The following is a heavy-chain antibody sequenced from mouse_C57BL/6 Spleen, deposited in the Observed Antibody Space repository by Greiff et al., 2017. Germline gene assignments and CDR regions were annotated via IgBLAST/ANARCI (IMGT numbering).Heavy chain of an antibody. J-gene: IGHJ4*01. Sequence: VQLQQSGPELVRPGVSVKISCKGSGYTFTDYAMHWVKQSHAKSLEWIGVISTYYGDASYNQKFKDKATMTVDKSSSTAYMELARLTSEDSAVYYCARSPIYYYGSSWDYAMDYWGQGTSVTVSS. D-gene: IGHD1-1*01. CDR2: ISTYYGDA. CDR1: GYTFTDYA. V-gene: IGHV1-67*01. CDR3: ARSPIYYYGSSWDYAMDY.